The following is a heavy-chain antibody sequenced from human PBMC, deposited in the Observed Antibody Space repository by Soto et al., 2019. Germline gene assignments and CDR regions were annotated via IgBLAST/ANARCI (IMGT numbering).Heavy chain of an antibody. J-gene: IGHJ6*02. D-gene: IGHD3-22*01. V-gene: IGHV3-33*01. CDR2: IWYDGSNK. CDR1: GFTFSSYG. CDR3: ARRGRKYYDSSGYYYYGMDV. Sequence: PGASLRLSCAASGFTFSSYGTHWVRQAPGKGLEWVAVIWYDGSNKYYADSVKGRFTISRDNSKNTLYLQMNSLRAEDTAVYYCARRGRKYYDSSGYYYYGMDVWGQGTTVTVSS.